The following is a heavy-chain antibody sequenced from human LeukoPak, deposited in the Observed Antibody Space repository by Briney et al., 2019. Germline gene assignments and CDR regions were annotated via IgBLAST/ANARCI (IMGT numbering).Heavy chain of an antibody. CDR2: IIPIFGTA. CDR1: GGTFSSYA. J-gene: IGHJ6*04. D-gene: IGHD5-18*01. CDR3: ARDTAMVRSYGMDV. Sequence: GASVKVSCKASGGTFSSYAISWVRQAPGQGLEWMGGIIPIFGTANYAQKFQGRVTITADKSTSTAYMELSSLRSEDTAVYYCARDTAMVRSYGMDVWGKGTTVTVSS. V-gene: IGHV1-69*06.